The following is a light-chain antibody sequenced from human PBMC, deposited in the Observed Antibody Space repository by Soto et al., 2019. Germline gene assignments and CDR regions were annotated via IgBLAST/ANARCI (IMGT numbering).Light chain of an antibody. J-gene: IGKJ1*01. CDR1: QSISSRH. CDR2: AAS. Sequence: EIVLTQSPGTLSLSPGERATLSCRASQSISSRHLAWYQQKPGQAPRLLINAASTRATDIPDKFSGSGSGADFTLSISRLEPEDFAVYYCQHYDTSLRTFGPGTKVEI. CDR3: QHYDTSLRT. V-gene: IGKV3-20*01.